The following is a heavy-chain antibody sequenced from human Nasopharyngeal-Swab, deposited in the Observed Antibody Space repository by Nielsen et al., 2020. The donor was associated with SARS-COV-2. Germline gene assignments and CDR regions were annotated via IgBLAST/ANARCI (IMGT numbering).Heavy chain of an antibody. V-gene: IGHV3-48*02. CDR2: ISSSSSTI. CDR3: AKDLGYCSSTSCAAGSFDY. CDR1: GFTFSSYS. D-gene: IGHD2-2*01. Sequence: GGSLRLSCAASGFTFSSYSMNWVRQAPGKGLEWVSYISSSSSTIYYADSVKGRFTISRDNAKNSLYLQMNSLRDEDTAVYYCAKDLGYCSSTSCAAGSFDYWGQGTLVTVSS. J-gene: IGHJ4*02.